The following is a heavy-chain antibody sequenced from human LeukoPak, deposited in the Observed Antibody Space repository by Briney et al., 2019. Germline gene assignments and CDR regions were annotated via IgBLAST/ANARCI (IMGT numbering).Heavy chain of an antibody. Sequence: ASVKVSCKASGYTFTGYYMHWVRQAPGQGLEWMGWINPNSGGTHYAQKFQGRVTMTRDTSISTAYMELSRLRSDDTAVYYCARDANGDFGDYYGPPISRGWFDPWGQGTLVTVSS. V-gene: IGHV1-2*02. D-gene: IGHD4-17*01. CDR2: INPNSGGT. J-gene: IGHJ5*02. CDR1: GYTFTGYY. CDR3: ARDANGDFGDYYGPPISRGWFDP.